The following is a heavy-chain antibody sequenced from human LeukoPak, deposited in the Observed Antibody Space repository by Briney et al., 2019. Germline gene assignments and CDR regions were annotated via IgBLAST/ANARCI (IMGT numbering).Heavy chain of an antibody. V-gene: IGHV4-31*03. CDR3: ARDRRAVGASWFDP. CDR1: GGSISSGGYY. Sequence: SQTLSLTCTVSGGSISSGGYYWSWIRQHPGKGLEWIGYIYYSGSTNYNPSLKSRVTISVDTSKNQFSLKLSSVTAADTAVYYCARDRRAVGASWFDPWGQGTLVTVSS. CDR2: IYYSGST. J-gene: IGHJ5*02.